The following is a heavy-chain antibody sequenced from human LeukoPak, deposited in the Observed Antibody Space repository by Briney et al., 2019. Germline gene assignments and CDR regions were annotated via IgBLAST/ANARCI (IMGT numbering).Heavy chain of an antibody. CDR2: KWYDGSNK. Sequence: GGSLRLSCAASGFTFSSYGMHWVRQAPGKGLEWVAVKWYDGSNKYYADSVKGRFTISRDNSKNTLYLQMNSLRAEDTAVYYCAKDHRRDGYNFDRYWGQGTLVTVSS. J-gene: IGHJ4*02. CDR3: AKDHRRDGYNFDRY. CDR1: GFTFSSYG. D-gene: IGHD5-24*01. V-gene: IGHV3-33*06.